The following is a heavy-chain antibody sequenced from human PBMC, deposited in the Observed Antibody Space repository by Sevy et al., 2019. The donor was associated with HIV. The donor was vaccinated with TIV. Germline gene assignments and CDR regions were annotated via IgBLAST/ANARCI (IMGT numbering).Heavy chain of an antibody. CDR2: ISAYNGNT. CDR1: GYTFTSYG. Sequence: ASVKVSRKASGYTFTSYGISWVRQAPGQGLEWMAWISAYNGNTNYAQKLQGRVTMTTDTSTSTAYMELRSLRSDDTAVYNCARDHPWVGSSRNFFDYWGQGTLVTVSS. V-gene: IGHV1-18*01. J-gene: IGHJ4*02. CDR3: ARDHPWVGSSRNFFDY. D-gene: IGHD6-13*01.